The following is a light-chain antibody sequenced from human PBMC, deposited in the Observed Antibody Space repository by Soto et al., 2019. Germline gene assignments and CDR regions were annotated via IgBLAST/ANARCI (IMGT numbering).Light chain of an antibody. CDR1: SSDVGGYNY. J-gene: IGLJ3*02. CDR2: DVT. V-gene: IGLV2-11*01. CDR3: CSYAGSYTWV. Sequence: QSALIQPRSVSGSPGQSVTISCTGTSSDVGGYNYVSWYQQHPGKAPKVMIYDVTYRPSGVPDRFSGPKSGNTASLTISGLQAEDEADYFCCSYAGSYTWVFGGGTKLTVL.